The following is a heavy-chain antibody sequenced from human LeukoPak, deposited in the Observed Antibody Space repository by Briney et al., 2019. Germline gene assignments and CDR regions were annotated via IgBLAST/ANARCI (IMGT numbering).Heavy chain of an antibody. V-gene: IGHV3-21*01. J-gene: IGHJ4*02. Sequence: PGGSLRLSCAASGFTFSSYSMNWVRQAPGKGLEWVSSISSSSSYIYYADSVKGRFTISRDNAKNSLYLQMNSLRAEDTAVYYCARDLHASSSWPGGWGQGTLVTVSS. CDR3: ARDLHASSSWPGG. CDR2: ISSSSSYI. CDR1: GFTFSSYS. D-gene: IGHD6-13*01.